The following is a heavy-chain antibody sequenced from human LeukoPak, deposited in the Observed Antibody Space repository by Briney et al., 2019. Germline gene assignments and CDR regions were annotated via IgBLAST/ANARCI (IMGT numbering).Heavy chain of an antibody. CDR2: IYYSGST. J-gene: IGHJ4*02. CDR3: ARPIDPNYYDSSGFDY. V-gene: IGHV4-39*01. D-gene: IGHD3-22*01. CDR1: GGSISSSSYY. Sequence: PSETLSLTCTVSGGSISSSSYYWGWIRQPPGKGLEWIVSIYYSGSTYYNPSLKSRVTISVDTSKNQFSLKLSSVTAADTAVYYCARPIDPNYYDSSGFDYWGQGTLVTVSS.